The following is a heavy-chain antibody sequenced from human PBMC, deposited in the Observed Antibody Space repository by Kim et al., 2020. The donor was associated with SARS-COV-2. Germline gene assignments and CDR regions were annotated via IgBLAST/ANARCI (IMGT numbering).Heavy chain of an antibody. Sequence: PSLTSRVTISVDTSKNQFSLKLSSVTAADTAVYYCARGGTVTTLKYYFDYWGQGTLVTVSS. CDR3: ARGGTVTTLKYYFDY. V-gene: IGHV4-31*02. J-gene: IGHJ4*02. D-gene: IGHD4-4*01.